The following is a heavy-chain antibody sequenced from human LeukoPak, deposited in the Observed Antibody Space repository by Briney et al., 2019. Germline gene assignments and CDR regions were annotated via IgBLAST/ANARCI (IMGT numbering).Heavy chain of an antibody. V-gene: IGHV3-11*01. CDR3: VSTVAGTDFDY. CDR1: GFTFSDYY. Sequence: GGSLRLSCAASGFTFSDYYMSWVRQAPGKGLEWVSYISASGSTIYYADSVKGRFTISRDNAKNLLYLQMNSLRAGDTAIYYCVSTVAGTDFDYWGQGTLVTVSS. D-gene: IGHD6-19*01. CDR2: ISASGSTI. J-gene: IGHJ4*02.